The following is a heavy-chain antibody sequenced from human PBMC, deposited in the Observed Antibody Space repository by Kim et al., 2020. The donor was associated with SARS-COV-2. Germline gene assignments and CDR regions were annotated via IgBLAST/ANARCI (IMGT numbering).Heavy chain of an antibody. CDR3: AKDERPTDSGEHGYHDAFDI. CDR2: ISGSGGST. V-gene: IGHV3-23*01. Sequence: GGSLRLSCAASGFTFSSYAMSWVRQAPGKGLEWVSAISGSGGSTYYADAVKGRFTISRDNSKNRLYLQMKSLRAEDTAVYYCAKDERPTDSGEHGYHDAFDIWGQGTMVTVSS. D-gene: IGHD4-17*01. CDR1: GFTFSSYA. J-gene: IGHJ3*02.